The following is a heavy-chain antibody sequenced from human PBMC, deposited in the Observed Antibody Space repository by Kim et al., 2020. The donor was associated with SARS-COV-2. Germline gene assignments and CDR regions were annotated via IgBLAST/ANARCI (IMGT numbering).Heavy chain of an antibody. CDR3: AKTESMTTVNISAFDI. CDR2: ISYDGSNK. Sequence: GGSLRLSCAASGFTFSSYGMHWVRQAPGKGLEWVAVISYDGSNKYYADSVKGRFTISRDNSKNTLYLQMNSLRAEDTAVYYCAKTESMTTVNISAFDIWGQGTMVTVSS. D-gene: IGHD4-17*01. CDR1: GFTFSSYG. V-gene: IGHV3-30*18. J-gene: IGHJ3*02.